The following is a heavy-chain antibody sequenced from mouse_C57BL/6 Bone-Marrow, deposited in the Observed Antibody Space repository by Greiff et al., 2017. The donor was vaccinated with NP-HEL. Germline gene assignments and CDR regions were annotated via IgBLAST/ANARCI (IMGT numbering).Heavy chain of an antibody. D-gene: IGHD2-9*01. CDR3: ARAYYGYGGY. CDR1: GYSITSGYY. CDR2: ISYDGSN. Sequence: EVQRVESGPGLVKPSQSLSLTCSVTGYSITSGYYWNWIRQFPGNKLEWMGYISYDGSNNYNPSLKNRISITRDTSKNQFFLKLNSVTTEDTATYYCARAYYGYGGYWGQGTTLTVSS. J-gene: IGHJ2*01. V-gene: IGHV3-6*01.